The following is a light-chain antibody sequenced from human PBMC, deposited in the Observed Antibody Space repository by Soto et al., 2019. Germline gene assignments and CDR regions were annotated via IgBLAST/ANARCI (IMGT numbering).Light chain of an antibody. CDR2: KAS. V-gene: IGKV1-5*03. CDR3: QNYNSYSAA. J-gene: IGKJ1*01. Sequence: DIQMTQSPSTLSGSVGDRVTITCRASQTISSWLAWYQQKPGKAPKLLIYKASTLKSGVPSRFSGSGSGTEFTLTISSLQPDDFSTYYCQNYNSYSAAFGQGPNLDTK. CDR1: QTISSW.